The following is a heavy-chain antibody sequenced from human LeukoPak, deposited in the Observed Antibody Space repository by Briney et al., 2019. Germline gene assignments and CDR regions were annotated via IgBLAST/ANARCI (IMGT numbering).Heavy chain of an antibody. CDR2: LYSGGAI. Sequence: GGSLRLSCAASGLSVSSNYMSWVRQAPGKGLEWVSVLYSGGAIYYADSVKGRFTISRDNSKNTLYLQMNSLRAEDTAVYYCAMSTGTIIVYWGQGTLVTVSS. D-gene: IGHD1-1*01. CDR1: GLSVSSNY. V-gene: IGHV3-53*01. J-gene: IGHJ4*02. CDR3: AMSTGTIIVY.